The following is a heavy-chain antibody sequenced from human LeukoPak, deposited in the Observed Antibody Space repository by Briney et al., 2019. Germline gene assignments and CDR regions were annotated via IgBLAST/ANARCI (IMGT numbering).Heavy chain of an antibody. D-gene: IGHD3-22*01. V-gene: IGHV3-20*04. CDR2: INWNGGST. CDR1: GFTFDDYG. CDR3: ARATHYYESSGYDY. Sequence: GGSLRLSCAASGFTFDDYGMSWVRQAPGKGLEWVSGINWNGGSTGYADSVRGRFTISRDNAKNSLYLQMNSLRAEDTALYYCARATHYYESSGYDYWGQGTLVTVSS. J-gene: IGHJ4*02.